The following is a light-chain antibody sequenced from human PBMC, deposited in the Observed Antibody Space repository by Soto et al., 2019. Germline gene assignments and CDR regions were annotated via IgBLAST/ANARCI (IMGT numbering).Light chain of an antibody. J-gene: IGKJ1*01. CDR1: QSVGTW. CDR3: QLYNRNTWS. V-gene: IGKV1-5*01. CDR2: GAS. Sequence: DIHMTQSPSTLSASVGSIVTITCRASQSVGTWVAWYQQKPGKAPKLLIYGASNLESGVPSRLSGSGYGTELTLTITTLKKDDFETYLCQLYNRNTWSFGPGTKVDIK.